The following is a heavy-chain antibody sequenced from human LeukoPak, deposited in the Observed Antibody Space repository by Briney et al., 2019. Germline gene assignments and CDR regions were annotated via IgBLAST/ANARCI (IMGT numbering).Heavy chain of an antibody. J-gene: IGHJ3*02. D-gene: IGHD4-23*01. Sequence: SETPSLTCTVSGGSISSSSYYWGWIRQPPGKGLEWIGSIYYSGSTYYNPSLKSRVTISVDTSKNQFSLKLSSVTAADTAVYYCARDHDYGGNPGLENAFDIWGQGTMVTVSS. CDR1: GGSISSSSYY. CDR3: ARDHDYGGNPGLENAFDI. CDR2: IYYSGST. V-gene: IGHV4-39*07.